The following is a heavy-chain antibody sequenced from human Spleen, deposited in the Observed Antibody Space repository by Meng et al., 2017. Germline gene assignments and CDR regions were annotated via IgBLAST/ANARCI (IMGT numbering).Heavy chain of an antibody. CDR1: GYIFTSNN. CDR3: ARGGDYGDYSNSYYFDY. D-gene: IGHD4-17*01. V-gene: IGHV1-46*01. J-gene: IGHJ4*02. CDR2: IKPSGGGA. Sequence: ASVKVSCKTSGYIFTSNNLHWVRQAPGQGLEWMGLIKPSGGGASYAQKFQGRVTITRNTSISTAYMELSSLRSEDTAVYYCARGGDYGDYSNSYYFDYWGQGTLVTVSS.